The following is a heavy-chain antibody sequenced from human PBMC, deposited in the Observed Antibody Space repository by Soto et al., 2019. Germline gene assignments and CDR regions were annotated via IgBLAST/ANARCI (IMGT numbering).Heavy chain of an antibody. D-gene: IGHD3-10*01. V-gene: IGHV4-31*03. Sequence: QVQLQESGPGLVKPSQTLSLTCTVSGGSISSGGYYWSWIRQHPGKGLEWIGYIYYSGSTYYNPSLKSRVTISVDTSKKQFSLKLSPVTDAATAVYYCARDVKAVSYGSGSPMGYIDVWGKGTTVTVSS. CDR3: ARDVKAVSYGSGSPMGYIDV. J-gene: IGHJ6*03. CDR1: GGSISSGGYY. CDR2: IYYSGST.